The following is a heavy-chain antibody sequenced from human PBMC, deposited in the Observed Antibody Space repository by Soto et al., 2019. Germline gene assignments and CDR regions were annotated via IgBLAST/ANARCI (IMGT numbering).Heavy chain of an antibody. Sequence: ASVKVSCKASGYTFTDYYVHWVRQAPGQGPEWMGWINPNSGGTKSAQKFQGRVTMTRDTSISTAYMELSRLRSDDTAVYYCARRKGDYYDSSGYHYYFDYWGQGTLVTVSS. CDR3: ARRKGDYYDSSGYHYYFDY. D-gene: IGHD3-22*01. CDR1: GYTFTDYY. V-gene: IGHV1-2*02. J-gene: IGHJ4*02. CDR2: INPNSGGT.